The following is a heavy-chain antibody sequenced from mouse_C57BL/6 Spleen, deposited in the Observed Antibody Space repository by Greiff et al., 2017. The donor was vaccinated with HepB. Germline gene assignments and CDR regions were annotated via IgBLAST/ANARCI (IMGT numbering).Heavy chain of an antibody. D-gene: IGHD1-1*01. V-gene: IGHV1-69*01. CDR2: IDPSDSYT. CDR3: ARGLRSYYFDY. CDR1: GYTFTSYW. J-gene: IGHJ2*01. Sequence: QVQLQQPGAELVMPGASVKLSCKASGYTFTSYWMHWVKQRPGQGLEWIGEIDPSDSYTNYNQKFKGKSTLTVDKSSSTAYMQLSSLTSEDSAVYYCARGLRSYYFDYWGQGTTLTVSS.